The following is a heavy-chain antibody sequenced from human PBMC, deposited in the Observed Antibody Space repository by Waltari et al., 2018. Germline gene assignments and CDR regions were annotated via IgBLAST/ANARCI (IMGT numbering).Heavy chain of an antibody. CDR3: ARRGVGVRGAFDY. CDR1: GFTFSSYW. D-gene: IGHD3-10*01. CDR2: IKQDGSEK. V-gene: IGHV3-7*01. J-gene: IGHJ4*02. Sequence: EVQLVESGGGLVQPGGSLRLSCEASGFTFSSYWMSWVRQAPGKGLEWVANIKQDGSEKYYVDSVKGRFTISRDNAKNSLYLQMNSLRAEDTAVYYCARRGVGVRGAFDYWGQGTLVTVSS.